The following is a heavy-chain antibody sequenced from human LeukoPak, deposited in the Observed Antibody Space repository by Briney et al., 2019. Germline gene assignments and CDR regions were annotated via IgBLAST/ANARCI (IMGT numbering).Heavy chain of an antibody. CDR2: IDDGGNT. J-gene: IGHJ3*01. Sequence: SETLSLVCSVYGGSFSDYFWSWMRQPPGKGLEWIGEIDDGGNTNYNPSLMSRVIVAMEKSKKQFSLVMRSVTAADTAIYYCARFSKITWGDWGDAFDVWGQGTTVIVSS. CDR1: GGSFSDYF. CDR3: ARFSKITWGDWGDAFDV. D-gene: IGHD2-21*02. V-gene: IGHV4-34*01.